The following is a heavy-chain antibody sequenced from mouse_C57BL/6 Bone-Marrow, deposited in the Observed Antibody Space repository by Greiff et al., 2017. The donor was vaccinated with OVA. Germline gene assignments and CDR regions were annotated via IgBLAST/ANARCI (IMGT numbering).Heavy chain of an antibody. V-gene: IGHV8-8*01. Sequence: QVTLKVSGPGILQPSQTLSLTCSFSGFSLSTFGMGVGWIRQPSGKGLEWLAHIWWDDDKYYNPALKSRLTTSKDTSKNQVFLKIANVDTADTATYYCARMIRGYGSSYDYAMDYWGQGTSVTVSS. D-gene: IGHD1-1*01. CDR3: ARMIRGYGSSYDYAMDY. J-gene: IGHJ4*01. CDR2: IWWDDDK. CDR1: GFSLSTFGMG.